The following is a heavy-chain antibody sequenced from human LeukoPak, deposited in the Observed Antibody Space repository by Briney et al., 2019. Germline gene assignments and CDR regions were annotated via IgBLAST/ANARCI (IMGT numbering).Heavy chain of an antibody. D-gene: IGHD1-26*01. CDR2: INYDGSEK. V-gene: IGHV3-7*04. CDR1: GFTFSSYW. J-gene: IGHJ4*02. CDR3: ARVSVGATNYFDF. Sequence: GGSLRLSCAASGFTFSSYWMSWVRQAPGKGLEWVANINYDGSEKYYVDSVKGRSTISRDSARNSLYLQMNSLRAEDTAVYYCARVSVGATNYFDFWGQGTLVTVSS.